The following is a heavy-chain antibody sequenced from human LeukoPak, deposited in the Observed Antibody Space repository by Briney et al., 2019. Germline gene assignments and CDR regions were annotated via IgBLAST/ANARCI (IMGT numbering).Heavy chain of an antibody. V-gene: IGHV3-23*01. CDR3: AKRGVVIRVILVGFHKEAYYFDS. Sequence: LGGSLRLSCAVAGITLSNYGMSWVRQAPGKGLEWVAGISGSGGGTNYADSVKGRFTISRDNPRNTLYLQMNSLRAEDTAVYFCAKRGVVIRVILVGFHKEAYYFDSWGQGALVTVSS. D-gene: IGHD3-22*01. CDR2: ISGSGGGT. J-gene: IGHJ4*02. CDR1: GITLSNYG.